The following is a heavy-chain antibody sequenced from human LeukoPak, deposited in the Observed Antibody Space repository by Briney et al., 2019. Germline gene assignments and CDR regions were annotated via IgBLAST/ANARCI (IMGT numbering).Heavy chain of an antibody. CDR2: IGPRDSVT. Sequence: GESLKISCKGSGYTFTGYWIAWVRQMPGKGLEWMGLIGPRDSVTKYNPSFQGQITLSVDKSVTTAYLQWSSLKASDTAMYYCARPSGPGNPFDYWGQGTLVTVSS. CDR3: ARPSGPGNPFDY. J-gene: IGHJ4*02. V-gene: IGHV5-51*01. CDR1: GYTFTGYW. D-gene: IGHD1-14*01.